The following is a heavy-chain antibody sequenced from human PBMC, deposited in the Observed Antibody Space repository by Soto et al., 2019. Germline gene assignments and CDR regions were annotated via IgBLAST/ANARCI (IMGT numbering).Heavy chain of an antibody. Sequence: SETLSLTCTVSGASISRYYWSWIRQSPGKGLEWIEYLYNTGSTIYNPSLKSRVTISVDTSKNQFSLKMNSVTAADTAVYYCARDSNYYDSRDQLGRAFDIWGQGTMVTVSS. D-gene: IGHD3-22*01. CDR3: ARDSNYYDSRDQLGRAFDI. V-gene: IGHV4-59*01. CDR2: LYNTGST. J-gene: IGHJ3*02. CDR1: GASISRYY.